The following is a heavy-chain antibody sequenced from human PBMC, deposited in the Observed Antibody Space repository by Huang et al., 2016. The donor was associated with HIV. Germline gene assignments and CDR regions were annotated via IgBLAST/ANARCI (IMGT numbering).Heavy chain of an antibody. CDR1: GFTFRSYG. CDR3: AKLIMITFGGVIVPDYYGMDV. Sequence: QVQLVESGGGVVQPGRSLRLSCAASGFTFRSYGMHWVRQAPGKGLGGVAVISYDGSNKYYADSVKGRFTISRDNSKNTLYLQMNSLRAEDTAVYYCAKLIMITFGGVIVPDYYGMDVWGQGTTVTVSS. J-gene: IGHJ6*02. V-gene: IGHV3-30*18. CDR2: ISYDGSNK. D-gene: IGHD3-16*02.